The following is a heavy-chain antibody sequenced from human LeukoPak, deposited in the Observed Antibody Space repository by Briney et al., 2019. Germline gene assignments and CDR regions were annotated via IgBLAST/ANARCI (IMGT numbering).Heavy chain of an antibody. J-gene: IGHJ4*02. CDR1: GDTFSSSH. V-gene: IGHV1-46*01. D-gene: IGHD3-10*01. Sequence: ASVKVSCKAFGDTFSSSHIHWVRQAPGQGLEWMGLINPSGGTSHSNTIQGRVTLTRDTFTSTLYMELNSLRSEDTAVYYCAREPTAGSCYFDYWGQGTLVTVSS. CDR3: AREPTAGSCYFDY. CDR2: INPSGGT.